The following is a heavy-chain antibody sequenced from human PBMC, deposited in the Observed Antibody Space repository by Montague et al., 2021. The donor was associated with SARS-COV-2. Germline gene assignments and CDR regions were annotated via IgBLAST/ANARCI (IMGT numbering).Heavy chain of an antibody. CDR2: IFYTGST. D-gene: IGHD2-15*01. CDR3: ARAQNICFIANCVNYFDL. Sequence: TLPLTCSVSGGSTSNYYWTWIRQSPGKGLQWIGYIFYTGSTKFNPSLKSRVSMSLDTSKNHFSLRLSAVTAADTARYYCARAQNICFIANCVNYFDLWGLGALVTVSS. J-gene: IGHJ4*02. V-gene: IGHV4-59*01. CDR1: GGSTSNYY.